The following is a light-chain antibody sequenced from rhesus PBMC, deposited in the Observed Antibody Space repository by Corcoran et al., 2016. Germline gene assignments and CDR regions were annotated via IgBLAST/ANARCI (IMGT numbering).Light chain of an antibody. V-gene: IGKV1-28*01. CDR2: AAS. Sequence: DIQMTQSPSSLSASVGDAVTITCRASQGISSYLNWFQQKPGKAPKLRIYAASSLESGVPSRFSGSGSGTECTLTISSLQPEDFAAYYCLQHNSYPLTFGGGTKVEIK. CDR1: QGISSY. CDR3: LQHNSYPLT. J-gene: IGKJ4*01.